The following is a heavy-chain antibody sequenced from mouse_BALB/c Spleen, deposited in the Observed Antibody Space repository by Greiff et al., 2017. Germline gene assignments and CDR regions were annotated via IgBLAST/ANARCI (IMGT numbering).Heavy chain of an antibody. CDR1: GFTFSSYT. V-gene: IGHV5-12-2*01. Sequence: DVMLVESGGGLVQPGGSLKLSCAASGFTFSSYTMSWVRQTPEKRLEWVAYISNGGGSTYYPDTVKGRFTISRDNAKNTLYLQMSSLKSEDTAMYYCARGGRYDGFAYWGQGTLVTVSA. CDR3: ARGGRYDGFAY. D-gene: IGHD2-14*01. CDR2: ISNGGGST. J-gene: IGHJ3*01.